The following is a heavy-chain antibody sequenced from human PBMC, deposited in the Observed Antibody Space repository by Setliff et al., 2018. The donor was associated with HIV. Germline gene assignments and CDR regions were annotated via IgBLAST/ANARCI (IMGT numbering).Heavy chain of an antibody. D-gene: IGHD6-25*01. Sequence: SVKVSCKASGGNFRTFNITWVRQAPGQGLEWMGGIIPIFGKTSYAQKFQDRVTVTTDTSTNTTYMELRGLRSDDTATYYCARVPSGAAGLVRAGFYFWGQGTLVTVSS. CDR3: ARVPSGAAGLVRAGFYF. J-gene: IGHJ4*01. CDR2: IIPIFGKT. V-gene: IGHV1-69*05. CDR1: GGNFRTFN.